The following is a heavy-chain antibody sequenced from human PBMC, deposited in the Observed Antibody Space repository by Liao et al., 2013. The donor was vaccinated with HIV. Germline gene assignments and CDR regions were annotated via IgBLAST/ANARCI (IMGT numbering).Heavy chain of an antibody. CDR2: IDYSGSA. J-gene: IGHJ3*02. Sequence: QVRLDQWGAGLLKPSETLSLTCAVYGASLSGYSWNWIRQSPEKGLEWIGEIDYSGSAKYNPSMKSRVTISVDTSKNQVSLKVTSVTAADTAVYSCARGNVLLVVPAFDIWGQGTLVTVSS. D-gene: IGHD2-8*02. CDR3: ARGNVLLVVPAFDI. V-gene: IGHV4-34*01. CDR1: GASLSGYS.